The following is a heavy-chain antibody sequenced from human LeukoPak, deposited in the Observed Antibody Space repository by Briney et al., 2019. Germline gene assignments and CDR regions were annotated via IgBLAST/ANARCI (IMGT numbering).Heavy chain of an antibody. V-gene: IGHV3-23*01. CDR2: ISASGGST. Sequence: GGSLRLSCAVSGFIFSDYAMSWVRQAPGKGLEWVPGISASGGSTYYSDSVKGRFTISKDISKNTLFLQMNSLRGEDAAVYYCATPQGDFWGQGTLVTVSS. CDR3: ATPQGDF. D-gene: IGHD3-16*01. CDR1: GFIFSDYA. J-gene: IGHJ4*02.